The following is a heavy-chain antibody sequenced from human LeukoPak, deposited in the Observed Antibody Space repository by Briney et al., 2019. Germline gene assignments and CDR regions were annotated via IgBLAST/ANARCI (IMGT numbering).Heavy chain of an antibody. D-gene: IGHD1/OR15-1a*01. Sequence: ASVKVSCKASGYTFTNYGISWVRQAPGQGLEWIGWVGAYDGDTNYAEKVQGRVTMTTDTSTSTAYFELRSLRSDDTAVYYCARDYDRWNNDCFDPWGQGTLVIVSS. V-gene: IGHV1-18*01. CDR1: GYTFTNYG. J-gene: IGHJ5*02. CDR2: VGAYDGDT. CDR3: ARDYDRWNNDCFDP.